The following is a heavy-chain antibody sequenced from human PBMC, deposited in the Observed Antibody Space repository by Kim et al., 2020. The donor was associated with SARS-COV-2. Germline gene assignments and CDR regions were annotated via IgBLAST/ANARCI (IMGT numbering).Heavy chain of an antibody. D-gene: IGHD3-3*01. CDR3: AKDQKYYDFWSGYFSGLDDAKNYCDYGMGV. V-gene: IGHV3-30*18. CDR1: GFTFSSYG. CDR2: ISYDGSNK. Sequence: GGSLRLSCAASGFTFSSYGMHWVRQAPGKGLEWVAVISYDGSNKYYADSVKGRFTISRDNSKNTLYLQMNSLRAEDTAVYYCAKDQKYYDFWSGYFSGLDDAKNYCDYGMGVCGQGTTVTVSS. J-gene: IGHJ6*02.